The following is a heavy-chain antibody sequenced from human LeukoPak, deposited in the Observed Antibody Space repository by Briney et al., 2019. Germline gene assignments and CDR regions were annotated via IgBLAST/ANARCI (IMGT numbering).Heavy chain of an antibody. J-gene: IGHJ4*02. D-gene: IGHD4-17*01. CDR3: ARPQDYTVTKEYYFDY. CDR2: ISAYNGNT. Sequence: ASVKVSCKASGYTFTSYGISWVRQAPGQGLEWMGWISAYNGNTNYAQKLQGRVTMTTDTSTSTAYMELRSLRSDDTAVYYCARPQDYTVTKEYYFDYWGQGTLVTVS. V-gene: IGHV1-18*04. CDR1: GYTFTSYG.